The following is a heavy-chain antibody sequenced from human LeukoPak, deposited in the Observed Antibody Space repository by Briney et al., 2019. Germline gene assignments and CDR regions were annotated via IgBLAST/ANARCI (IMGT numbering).Heavy chain of an antibody. Sequence: AAVKVPCKASGYTFTGYYMHWVRQASGQGLEWMGWINANSGGTNYAQKFQGRVTMTRDTSISTAYMELSRLRSDDTAVYYCARDRPPYDSSGYPSDYWGQGTLVTVSS. CDR2: INANSGGT. V-gene: IGHV1-2*02. D-gene: IGHD3-22*01. CDR3: ARDRPPYDSSGYPSDY. J-gene: IGHJ4*02. CDR1: GYTFTGYY.